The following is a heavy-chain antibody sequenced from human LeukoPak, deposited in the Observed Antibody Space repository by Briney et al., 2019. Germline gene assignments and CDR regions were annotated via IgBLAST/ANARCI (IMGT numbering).Heavy chain of an antibody. CDR2: INHSGST. V-gene: IGHV4-34*01. J-gene: IGHJ4*02. CDR1: GFSFSRYW. CDR3: ARLVGATQYDY. D-gene: IGHD1-26*01. Sequence: GSLRLSCAASGFSFSRYWMSWVRQPPGKGLEWIGEINHSGSTNYNPSLKSRVTISVDTSKNQFSLKLSSVTATDTAVYYCARLVGATQYDYWGQGTLVTVSS.